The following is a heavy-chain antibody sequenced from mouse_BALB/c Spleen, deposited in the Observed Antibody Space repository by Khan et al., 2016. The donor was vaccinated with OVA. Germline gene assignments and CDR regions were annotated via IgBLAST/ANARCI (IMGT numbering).Heavy chain of an antibody. CDR2: IYPGSDST. D-gene: IGHD4-1*01. CDR3: ARAGWDVFAY. Sequence: QVQLQQSGPELVKPGASVKMSCKASGYTFTDYVMNWVKQRNGQGLEWIGQIYPGSDSTYYNEKFKGKATLNADRSSSTAYMQLSNLTSEDSAVYVCARAGWDVFAYWGQGTLVTVSA. J-gene: IGHJ3*01. V-gene: IGHV1-77*01. CDR1: GYTFTDYV.